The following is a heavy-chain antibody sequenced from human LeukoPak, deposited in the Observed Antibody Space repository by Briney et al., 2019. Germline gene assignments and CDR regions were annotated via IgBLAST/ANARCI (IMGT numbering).Heavy chain of an antibody. CDR3: ARDRSYGSLDD. CDR2: IWFDGSKR. V-gene: IGHV3-33*01. Sequence: GSLLLSCAASGFTFTSHGFHWVRQAPGKGLEWVALIWFDGSKRNYGDSFQGRFTISRDDSTDTLHLQMNSLRVDDTAVYYCARDRSYGSLDDWGPGTLVTVSS. D-gene: IGHD1-26*01. J-gene: IGHJ4*02. CDR1: GFTFTSHG.